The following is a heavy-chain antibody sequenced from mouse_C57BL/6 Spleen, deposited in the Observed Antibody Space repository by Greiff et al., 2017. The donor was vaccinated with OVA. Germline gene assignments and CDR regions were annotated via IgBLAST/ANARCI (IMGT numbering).Heavy chain of an antibody. CDR1: GFSLTSYG. CDR3: ARNSDDGYYWYFDV. CDR2: IWSGGST. J-gene: IGHJ1*03. V-gene: IGHV2-2*01. D-gene: IGHD2-3*01. Sequence: VKLMESGPGLVQPSQSLSITCTVSGFSLTSYGVHWVRQSPGKGLEWLGVIWSGGSTDYNAAFISRLSISKDNSKSQVFFKMNSLQADDTAIYYCARNSDDGYYWYFDVWGTGTTVTVSS.